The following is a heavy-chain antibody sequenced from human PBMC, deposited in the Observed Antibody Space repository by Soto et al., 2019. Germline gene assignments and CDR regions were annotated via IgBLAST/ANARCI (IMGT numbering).Heavy chain of an antibody. Sequence: QVQLVQSGAEETKPGASVKVSCKASGYTFTSYAMHWVRQAPGQRLEWMGWINAGNGNTKYSQKFQGRVTITRDTSASTAYMELSSLRSEDTAVYYCARSIVVVTALDYWGQGTLGTVSS. CDR3: ARSIVVVTALDY. CDR2: INAGNGNT. CDR1: GYTFTSYA. J-gene: IGHJ4*02. D-gene: IGHD2-21*02. V-gene: IGHV1-3*05.